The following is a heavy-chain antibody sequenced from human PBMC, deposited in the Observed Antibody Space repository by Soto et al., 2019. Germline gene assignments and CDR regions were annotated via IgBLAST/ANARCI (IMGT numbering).Heavy chain of an antibody. Sequence: SETLSLTCAVSGGSISSGGYSWSWIRQPPGKGLEWIGYIYHSGSTYYNPSLKSRVTISVDRSKNQFSLKLCSVTAADTALYYCARVSASIAAAGYFDYWGRGTLVTVSS. D-gene: IGHD6-13*01. CDR3: ARVSASIAAAGYFDY. CDR2: IYHSGST. CDR1: GGSISSGGYS. V-gene: IGHV4-30-2*01. J-gene: IGHJ4*02.